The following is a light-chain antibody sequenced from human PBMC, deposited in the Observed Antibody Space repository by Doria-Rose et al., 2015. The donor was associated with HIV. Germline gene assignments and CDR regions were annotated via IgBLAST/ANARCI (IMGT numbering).Light chain of an antibody. CDR2: LGS. V-gene: IGKV2-28*01. J-gene: IGKJ4*01. Sequence: DIVMTQPPLSLPVTPGEPASISCRSSQSLLHSNGYNYLGWYLQKAGQSPQLLIYLGSNRASGVPDRFSGSGSGTDFTLKISRVEADDVGVYYCMQTLQTPFTFGGGTKVEIK. CDR3: MQTLQTPFT. CDR1: QSLLHSNGYNY.